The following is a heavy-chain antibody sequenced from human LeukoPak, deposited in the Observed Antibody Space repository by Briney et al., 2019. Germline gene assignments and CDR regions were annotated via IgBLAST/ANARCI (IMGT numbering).Heavy chain of an antibody. CDR2: IYYSGST. J-gene: IGHJ5*02. CDR3: AREHSVGAEYSYGGYWFDP. D-gene: IGHD5-18*01. CDR1: GGSISSYY. V-gene: IGHV4-59*01. Sequence: SETLSLTCTVSGGSISSYYWSWIRQPPGKGLEWIGYIYYSGSTNYNPSLKSRVTISVDTSKNQFSLKLSSVTAADTAVYYCAREHSVGAEYSYGGYWFDPWGQGTLVTVS.